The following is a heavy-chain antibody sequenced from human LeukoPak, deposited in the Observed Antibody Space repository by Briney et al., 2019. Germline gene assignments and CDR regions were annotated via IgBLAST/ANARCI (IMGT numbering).Heavy chain of an antibody. J-gene: IGHJ3*02. CDR2: IKEDGSEK. D-gene: IGHD3-22*01. CDR1: GFTFSSYW. CDR3: ARADSTGAFDI. V-gene: IGHV3-7*01. Sequence: GTLRLSCAASGFTFSSYWMTCVRQGPGMGREWGANIKEDGSEKYYGDSVKGRLTISRDNAKNSLYLQMNSLRAEDRAMYYCARADSTGAFDIWSQGTMLTVS.